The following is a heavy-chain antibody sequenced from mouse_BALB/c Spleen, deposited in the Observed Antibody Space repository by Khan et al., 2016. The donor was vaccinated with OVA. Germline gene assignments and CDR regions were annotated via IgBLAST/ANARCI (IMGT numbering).Heavy chain of an antibody. V-gene: IGHV5-6-5*01. Sequence: EVELVESGGGLVKPGGSLKLSCAASGFTFSNYAMSWVRQSPEKRLEWVASISSGDSTYYLDSVKGRFTISRDNARNILYLQMSSLRSEDTAMYYGARGYWCAYWGQGTLVTVSA. CDR1: GFTFSNYA. J-gene: IGHJ3*01. CDR3: ARGYWCAY. CDR2: ISSGDST.